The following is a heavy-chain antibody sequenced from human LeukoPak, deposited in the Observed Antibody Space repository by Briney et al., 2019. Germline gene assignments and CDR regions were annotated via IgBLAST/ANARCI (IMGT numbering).Heavy chain of an antibody. J-gene: IGHJ5*02. V-gene: IGHV1-69*05. Sequence: ASVKVSCKASGGTFSSYAISWVRQAPGQGLEWMGGIIPIFGTANYAQKFQGRVTITTDESTSTAYMELSSLRSEDTAVYYCARVRYCSSTSCYRLRWFDPWGQGTLVTVSS. CDR2: IIPIFGTA. CDR3: ARVRYCSSTSCYRLRWFDP. D-gene: IGHD2-2*01. CDR1: GGTFSSYA.